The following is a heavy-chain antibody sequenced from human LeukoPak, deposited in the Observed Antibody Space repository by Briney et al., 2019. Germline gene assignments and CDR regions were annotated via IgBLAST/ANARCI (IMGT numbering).Heavy chain of an antibody. CDR2: IYHSGST. D-gene: IGHD1-26*01. CDR3: ARSGSQPHYFDY. CDR1: GYSISNGCY. J-gene: IGHJ4*02. Sequence: SETLSLTCTVSGYSISNGCYWGWVRQPPGKGLEWIGTIYHSGSTSYNPSLKSRVTIAVDTSKNQFSLKLSSVTAADTAVYYCARSGSQPHYFDYWGQGTPVTVSS. V-gene: IGHV4-38-2*02.